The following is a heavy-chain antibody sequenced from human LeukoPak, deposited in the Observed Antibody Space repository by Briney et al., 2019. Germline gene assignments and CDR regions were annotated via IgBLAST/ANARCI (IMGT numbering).Heavy chain of an antibody. D-gene: IGHD1-20*01. CDR3: ARAGETYNWNPVNFDF. V-gene: IGHV3-21*01. CDR1: GFTFSSYS. J-gene: IGHJ4*02. CDR2: ISSDSSYF. Sequence: PGGSLRLSCAASGFTFSSYSLIWVRQAPRKGLEWVSSISSDSSYFYYADSVRGRFTISRNNAKKSLYLQMNSLRAEDTAVYYCARAGETYNWNPVNFDFWGQGTLVTVSS.